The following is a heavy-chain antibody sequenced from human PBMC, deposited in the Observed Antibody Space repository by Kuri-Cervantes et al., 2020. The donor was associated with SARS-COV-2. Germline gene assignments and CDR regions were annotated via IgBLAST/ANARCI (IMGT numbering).Heavy chain of an antibody. Sequence: ASVKVSCKVSGNTLTELPLHWVRQAPGKGLEWMGGFDPEQREIIYAQKFQGRVTMTTDTSTSTAYMELRSLRSDDTAVYYCARGLGSRVREIDYWGQGTLVTVSS. CDR3: ARGLGSRVREIDY. V-gene: IGHV1-24*01. D-gene: IGHD3-10*01. CDR2: FDPEQREI. CDR1: GNTLTELP. J-gene: IGHJ4*02.